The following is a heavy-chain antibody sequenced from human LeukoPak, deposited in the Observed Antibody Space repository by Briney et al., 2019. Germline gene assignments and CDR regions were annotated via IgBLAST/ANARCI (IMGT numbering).Heavy chain of an antibody. CDR2: IIPIFGTA. CDR1: GGTFSSYA. CDR3: ARYCTNGVCYSNWFDP. Sequence: ASVKVSCKASGGTFSSYAISWVRQAPGQGLEWMGGIIPIFGTANYAQKFQGRVTITADESTSTAYMELSSLRSEDTAVYYCARYCTNGVCYSNWFDPWGQGTLVTVSS. V-gene: IGHV1-69*13. D-gene: IGHD2-8*01. J-gene: IGHJ5*02.